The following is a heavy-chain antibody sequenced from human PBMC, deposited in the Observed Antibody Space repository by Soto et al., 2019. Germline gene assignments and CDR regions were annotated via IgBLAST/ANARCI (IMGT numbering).Heavy chain of an antibody. V-gene: IGHV1-8*01. Sequence: ASVKVSCKASGYTFTSYDINWVRQATGQGLEWMGWVNPNSGNTGYAQKFQGRVTMTRNTSISTAYMELSSLRSEDTAVYYCARLAYDSSGYYHYYYYGMDVWGQGTTVTVSS. CDR2: VNPNSGNT. CDR3: ARLAYDSSGYYHYYYYGMDV. D-gene: IGHD3-22*01. CDR1: GYTFTSYD. J-gene: IGHJ6*02.